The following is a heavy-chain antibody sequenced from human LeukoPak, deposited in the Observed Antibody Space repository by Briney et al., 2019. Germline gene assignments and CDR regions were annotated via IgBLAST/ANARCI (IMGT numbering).Heavy chain of an antibody. CDR3: ARVDWMIGAFDI. CDR1: GFTLSNYE. Sequence: PGGSLRLSCAASGFTLSNYEMNWVRQAPGKGLEWVSYISSSGSSIYYTESVKGRFTISRDNTKNSLYLQMNSLRDEDTAVYYCARVDWMIGAFDIWGQGTMVTVSS. D-gene: IGHD3-22*01. V-gene: IGHV3-48*03. CDR2: ISSSGSSI. J-gene: IGHJ3*02.